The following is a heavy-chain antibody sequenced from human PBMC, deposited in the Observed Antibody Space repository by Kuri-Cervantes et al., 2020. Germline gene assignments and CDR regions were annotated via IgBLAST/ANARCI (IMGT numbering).Heavy chain of an antibody. CDR1: GFTFDDYT. Sequence: LSLTCAASGFTFDDYTMHWVRQAPGKGLEWVSLISWDGGSTYYADSVKGRFTISRDNSKNSLYLQMNSLRTEDTALYYCAKDISPVTDPYYYYAMDVWGQGTTVTVSS. J-gene: IGHJ6*02. CDR3: AKDISPVTDPYYYYAMDV. V-gene: IGHV3-43*01. D-gene: IGHD4-11*01. CDR2: ISWDGGST.